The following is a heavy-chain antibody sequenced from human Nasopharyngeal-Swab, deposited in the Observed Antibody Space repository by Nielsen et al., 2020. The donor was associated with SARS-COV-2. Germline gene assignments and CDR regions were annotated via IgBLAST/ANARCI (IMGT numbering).Heavy chain of an antibody. CDR2: INPSGST. CDR1: GGAFSGFY. D-gene: IGHD1-1*01. J-gene: IGHJ6*02. CDR3: ARGWRERAPRYYYYGMDV. V-gene: IGHV4-34*01. Sequence: SETLSLTCAVYGGAFSGFYWSWIRQSPGEGPEWIGEINPSGSTDYNPSLKSRVSMSVDTSKNQVFLNLRSVTAADTAVYYCARGWRERAPRYYYYGMDVWGQGTTVTVS.